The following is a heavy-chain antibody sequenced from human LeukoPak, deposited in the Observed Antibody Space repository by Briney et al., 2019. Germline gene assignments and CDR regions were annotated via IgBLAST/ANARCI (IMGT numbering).Heavy chain of an antibody. Sequence: SETLSLTCAVYGGSFSGYYWSWIRQPPGKGLEWIGEINHSGSTNYNPSLKSRVTISVDTSKNQFSLRLSSVTAADTAVYYCARDTPPLRMDVWGKGTTVTVSS. J-gene: IGHJ6*04. D-gene: IGHD3-10*01. CDR2: INHSGST. V-gene: IGHV4-34*09. CDR1: GGSFSGYY. CDR3: ARDTPPLRMDV.